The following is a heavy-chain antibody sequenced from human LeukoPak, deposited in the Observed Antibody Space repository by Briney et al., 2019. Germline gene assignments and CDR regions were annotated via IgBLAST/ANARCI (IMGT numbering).Heavy chain of an antibody. J-gene: IGHJ6*02. V-gene: IGHV4-34*01. Sequence: SETLSLTCAVYGGSFSGYYWSWIRQPPGKGLEWIGEINHSGSTNYNPSLKSRVTISVDTSKNQFSLKLSSVTAADTAVYYCARDGPIIAYGMDVWGQGTTVTVSS. CDR2: INHSGST. D-gene: IGHD3-16*02. CDR1: GGSFSGYY. CDR3: ARDGPIIAYGMDV.